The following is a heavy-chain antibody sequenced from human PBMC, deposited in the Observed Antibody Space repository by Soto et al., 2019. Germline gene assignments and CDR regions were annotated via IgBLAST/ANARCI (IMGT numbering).Heavy chain of an antibody. CDR1: GYTFSSYY. Sequence: ASVKVSCKASGYTFSSYYIHWVRQAPGQGLEWIGRISAYNGNTNYAQKLQGRVTMTTDTSTSTAYMELRSLRSDDTAVYYCARDGPLNIVVVPAANGHNWFDPWGQGTLVTVSS. CDR2: ISAYNGNT. V-gene: IGHV1-18*04. J-gene: IGHJ5*02. CDR3: ARDGPLNIVVVPAANGHNWFDP. D-gene: IGHD2-2*01.